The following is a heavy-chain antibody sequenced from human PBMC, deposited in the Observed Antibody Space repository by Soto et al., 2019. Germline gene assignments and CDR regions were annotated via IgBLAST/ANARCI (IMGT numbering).Heavy chain of an antibody. CDR3: AAGEASSRNLAPYYLDF. D-gene: IGHD6-13*01. CDR1: GGSISSYY. Sequence: PSETLSLTCTVSGGSISSYYWSWIRQPPGKGLEWIGYIHYSGTTSFFPSYNPSLRSRVTISEGTSKNQFSLKLLSVTTADTAVYFCAAGEASSRNLAPYYLDFWGQGTLVTVSS. J-gene: IGHJ4*02. V-gene: IGHV4-59*01. CDR2: IHYSGTT.